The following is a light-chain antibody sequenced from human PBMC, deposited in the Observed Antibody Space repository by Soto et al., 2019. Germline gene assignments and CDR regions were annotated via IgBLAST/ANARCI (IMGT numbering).Light chain of an antibody. CDR3: QQSYSTLVT. CDR1: QSISSY. V-gene: IGKV1-39*01. J-gene: IGKJ1*01. Sequence: DTYLTQSKSSLSASVGDRVTITCRASQSISSYLNWYQQKPGKAPKLLIYAASSLQSGVPSRFSGSGSGTDFTLTISSLQPEDFATYYCQQSYSTLVTFGQGTKV. CDR2: AAS.